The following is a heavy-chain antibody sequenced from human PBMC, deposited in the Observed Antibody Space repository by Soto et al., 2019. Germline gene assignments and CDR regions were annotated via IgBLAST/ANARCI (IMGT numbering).Heavy chain of an antibody. J-gene: IGHJ4*02. CDR2: IYYSGST. V-gene: IGHV4-31*03. Sequence: SETLSLTCTVSGGSISSGGYYWSWIRQHPGKGLEWIGYIYYSGSTYYNPSLKSRVTISVDTSKNQFSLKLSSVTAADTAVYYCARFTRDGYNDFDYWGQGTLVTVSS. CDR3: ARFTRDGYNDFDY. D-gene: IGHD5-12*01. CDR1: GGSISSGGYY.